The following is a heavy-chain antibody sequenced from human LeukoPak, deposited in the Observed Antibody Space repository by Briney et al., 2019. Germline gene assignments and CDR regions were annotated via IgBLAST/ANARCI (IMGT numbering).Heavy chain of an antibody. CDR3: ARGAYEFDY. CDR2: ISSSSGTL. V-gene: IGHV3-48*02. J-gene: IGHJ4*02. Sequence: PGGSLRLSCAASGFTFSTYNMNWVRQAPGKGLEWVSYISSSSGTLYYADSVRGRFTISRDNAKSSLYLQMNSVRDEDTAVYYCARGAYEFDYWGQGTLVTVSS. D-gene: IGHD2-21*01. CDR1: GFTFSTYN.